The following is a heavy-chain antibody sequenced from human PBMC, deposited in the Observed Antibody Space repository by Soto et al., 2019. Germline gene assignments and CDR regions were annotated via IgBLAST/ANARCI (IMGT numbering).Heavy chain of an antibody. V-gene: IGHV1-69*13. CDR3: AGGHITMIVVVTLDAFDI. J-gene: IGHJ3*02. Sequence: GTSVKVSCEASGYSFSTYYMHWVRQSPGQGLEWMGGIIPIFGTANYAQKFQGRVTITADESTSTAYMELSSLRSEDTAVYYCAGGHITMIVVVTLDAFDIWGQGTMVTVS. D-gene: IGHD3-22*01. CDR2: IIPIFGTA. CDR1: GYSFSTYY.